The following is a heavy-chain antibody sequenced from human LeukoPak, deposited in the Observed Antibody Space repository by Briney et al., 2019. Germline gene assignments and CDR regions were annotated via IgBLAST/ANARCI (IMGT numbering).Heavy chain of an antibody. V-gene: IGHV1-2*02. CDR2: INPNSGGT. CDR3: AEEYSYGSGSYYR. Sequence: ASVKVSCKASGYTFTGYYMHWVRQAPGQGLEWMGWINPNSGGTNYAQKFQGRVTMTRDTSISTAYMELSRLRSDDTAVYYCAEEYSYGSGSYYRWGQGTLVTVSS. J-gene: IGHJ5*02. CDR1: GYTFTGYY. D-gene: IGHD3-10*01.